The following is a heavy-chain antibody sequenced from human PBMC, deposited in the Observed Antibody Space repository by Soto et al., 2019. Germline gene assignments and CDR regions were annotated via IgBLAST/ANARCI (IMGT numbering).Heavy chain of an antibody. J-gene: IGHJ4*02. Sequence: PGGSLRLSCAASGFTFDDYAMHWVRQAPGKGLEWVSGISWNSGSIGYADSVKGRFTISRDNAKNSLYLQMNSLRAEDTALYYCAKEGIAVAGLEDWGQGTLVTVSS. CDR2: ISWNSGSI. CDR1: GFTFDDYA. D-gene: IGHD6-19*01. CDR3: AKEGIAVAGLED. V-gene: IGHV3-9*01.